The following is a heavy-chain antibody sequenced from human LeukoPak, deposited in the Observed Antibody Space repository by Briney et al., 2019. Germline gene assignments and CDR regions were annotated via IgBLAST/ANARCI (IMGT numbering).Heavy chain of an antibody. J-gene: IGHJ4*02. V-gene: IGHV1-46*01. CDR2: INPSGGST. CDR1: GYTFTGYY. Sequence: GASVKVSCKASGYTFTGYYMHWVRQAPGQGLEWMGIINPSGGSTSYAQKFQGRVTMTRDMSTSTVYMELSSLRSEDTAVYYCAREIERSTVTTSSDYWGQGTLVTVSS. D-gene: IGHD4-17*01. CDR3: AREIERSTVTTSSDY.